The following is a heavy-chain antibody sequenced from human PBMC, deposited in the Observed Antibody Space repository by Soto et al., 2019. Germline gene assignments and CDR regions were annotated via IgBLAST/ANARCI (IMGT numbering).Heavy chain of an antibody. CDR1: GGSISSSSYY. Sequence: SETLSLTCTVSGGSISSSSYYWGWIRQPPGKGLEWIGSIYYSGSTYYNPSLKSRVTISVDTSKNQFSLKLSSVTAADTAVYYCARRLITFGGVIDYWGQGTLVTVSS. J-gene: IGHJ4*02. CDR3: ARRLITFGGVIDY. V-gene: IGHV4-39*01. CDR2: IYYSGST. D-gene: IGHD3-16*02.